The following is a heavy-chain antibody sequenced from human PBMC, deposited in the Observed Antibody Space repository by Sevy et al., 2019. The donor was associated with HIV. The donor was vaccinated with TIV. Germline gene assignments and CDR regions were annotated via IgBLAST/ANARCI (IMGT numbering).Heavy chain of an antibody. D-gene: IGHD6-19*01. Sequence: GGSLRLSCAASGFTFSTYSMNWVRQAPGKGLEWVSSISSTSSYIDYAYSVKGRFTIPRDNAKNSLYLQMNNLKAEDTAVYYCARDYNSGWRKFNLFDPWGQGTLVTVSS. V-gene: IGHV3-21*01. CDR2: ISSTSSYI. CDR3: ARDYNSGWRKFNLFDP. CDR1: GFTFSTYS. J-gene: IGHJ5*02.